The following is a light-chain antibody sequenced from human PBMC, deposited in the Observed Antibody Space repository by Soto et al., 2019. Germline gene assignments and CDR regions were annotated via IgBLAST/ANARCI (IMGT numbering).Light chain of an antibody. CDR1: QSIGNW. CDR2: EAS. V-gene: IGKV1-5*03. CDR3: QQYKSYPLT. Sequence: IRMTQSPSTQSASVGDRVTITCRASQSIGNWLAWYQQKPGRAPKFLLYEASSLESGVPSRFSGSGSGTEFTLTISSLQPDDFATYYCQQYKSYPLTFGQGTKVEIK. J-gene: IGKJ1*01.